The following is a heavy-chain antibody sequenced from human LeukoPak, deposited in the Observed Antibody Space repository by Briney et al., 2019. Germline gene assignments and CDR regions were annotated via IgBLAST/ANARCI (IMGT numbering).Heavy chain of an antibody. CDR1: GFTFSSYE. Sequence: GGSLRLSCAASGFTFSSYEMNWVRQAPGKGLEWVSYISSSGSTIYYADSVKGRFTISRDNAKNSLYLQMNSLRAEDTAVYYCARGKTSQNIVTRKTYNWFDPWGQGTLVTVSS. V-gene: IGHV3-48*03. CDR2: ISSSGSTI. J-gene: IGHJ5*02. CDR3: ARGKTSQNIVTRKTYNWFDP. D-gene: IGHD2/OR15-2a*01.